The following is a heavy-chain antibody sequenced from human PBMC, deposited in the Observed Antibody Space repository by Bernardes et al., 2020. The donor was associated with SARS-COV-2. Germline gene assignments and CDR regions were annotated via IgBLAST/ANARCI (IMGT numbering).Heavy chain of an antibody. Sequence: ASVKVSCKASGYPFTGYYMHWVRPATGQGLEWMGWINPNSGGTNYAQKFQGRVTMTRDTSISTAYMELSRLRTDDTAVYYCALPPTNYDRYGMDVWGQGTTVTVSS. V-gene: IGHV1-2*02. D-gene: IGHD3-22*01. J-gene: IGHJ6*02. CDR3: ALPPTNYDRYGMDV. CDR2: INPNSGGT. CDR1: GYPFTGYY.